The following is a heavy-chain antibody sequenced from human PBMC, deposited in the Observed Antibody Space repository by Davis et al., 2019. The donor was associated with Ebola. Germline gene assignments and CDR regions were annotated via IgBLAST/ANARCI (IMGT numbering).Heavy chain of an antibody. J-gene: IGHJ6*02. Sequence: MPSETLSLTCTVSGGSISSYYWSWIRQPPGKGLEWIGYIYYSGSTNYNPSLKSRVTISVDTSKNQFSLKLSSVTAADTAVYYCARHTPNSYGSMNYYYGMDVWGQGTLVTVSS. CDR3: ARHTPNSYGSMNYYYGMDV. D-gene: IGHD5-18*01. CDR1: GGSISSYY. V-gene: IGHV4-59*08. CDR2: IYYSGST.